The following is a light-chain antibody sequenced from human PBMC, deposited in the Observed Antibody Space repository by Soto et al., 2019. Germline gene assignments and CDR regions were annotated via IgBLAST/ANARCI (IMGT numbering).Light chain of an antibody. CDR2: DVS. CDR3: SSYRSSSGPYEV. V-gene: IGLV2-14*03. Sequence: QSALTQPASVSGSPGQSITISCTGTSSDVSGYNYVSWYQHHPGKAPQLMIYDVSNRPSGVSPRFSGSKSGNTASLTISGLQADDEADYYCSSYRSSSGPYEVFGGRTKLTVL. J-gene: IGLJ2*01. CDR1: SSDVSGYNY.